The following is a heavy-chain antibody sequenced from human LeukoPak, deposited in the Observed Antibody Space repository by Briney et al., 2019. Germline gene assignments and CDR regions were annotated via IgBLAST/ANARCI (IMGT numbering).Heavy chain of an antibody. CDR2: IYTSGST. V-gene: IGHV4-4*07. CDR3: ARVMTDYDILTGYYWVYYFDY. D-gene: IGHD3-9*01. J-gene: IGHJ4*02. CDR1: GGSISSYY. Sequence: SETLSLTCTVSGGSISSYYWSWIRQPAGKGLEWMGRIYTSGSTNYNPSLKSRVTMSVDTSKNQFSLKLSSVTAADTAVYYCARVMTDYDILTGYYWVYYFDYWGQGTLVTVSS.